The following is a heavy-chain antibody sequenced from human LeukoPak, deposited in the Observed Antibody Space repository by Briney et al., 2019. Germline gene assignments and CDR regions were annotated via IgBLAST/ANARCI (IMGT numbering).Heavy chain of an antibody. J-gene: IGHJ3*02. CDR2: IYYSGST. D-gene: IGHD3-10*01. CDR1: GGSISSYY. V-gene: IGHV4-59*01. CDR3: ARSSHYYAADALDI. Sequence: SETLSLTCTVSGGSISSYYWSWIRQPPGKGLEWIGYIYYSGSTNYNPSLKSRVTILVDTSKKKFSLKLSSVTATDTAVYYCARSSHYYAADALDIWGQGTTVTVSS.